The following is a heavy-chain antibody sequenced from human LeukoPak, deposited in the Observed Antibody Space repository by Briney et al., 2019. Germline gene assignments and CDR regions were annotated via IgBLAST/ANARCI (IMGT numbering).Heavy chain of an antibody. CDR1: GYRFTSYW. CDR2: IYPGDSDT. V-gene: IGHV5-51*01. CDR3: ATALFSSTWYAGSDY. J-gene: IGHJ4*02. Sequence: GESLRISCKGSGYRFTSYWISWVRQMPGKGLEWMGVIYPGDSDTRYSPSFQGQVTISADKSINTAYLQWSSLKASDTAMYYCATALFSSTWYAGSDYWGQGTLVTVSS. D-gene: IGHD6-13*01.